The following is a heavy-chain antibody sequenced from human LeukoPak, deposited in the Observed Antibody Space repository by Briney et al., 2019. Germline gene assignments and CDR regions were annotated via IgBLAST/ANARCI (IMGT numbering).Heavy chain of an antibody. CDR1: GGSISSYY. J-gene: IGHJ4*02. D-gene: IGHD6-19*01. CDR3: ARQASGWYYFDY. V-gene: IGHV4-34*01. Sequence: SETLSLTCTVSGGSISSYYWSWIRQPPGKGLEWIGEINHSGSTNYNPSLKSRVTISVDTSKNQFSLEPSSVTAADTAVYYCARQASGWYYFDYWGQGTLVTVSS. CDR2: INHSGST.